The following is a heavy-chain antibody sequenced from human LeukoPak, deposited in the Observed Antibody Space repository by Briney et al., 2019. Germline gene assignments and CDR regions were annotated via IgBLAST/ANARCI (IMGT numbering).Heavy chain of an antibody. CDR2: IYPGDSDT. CDR1: GYSFTSYW. V-gene: IGHV5-51*01. D-gene: IGHD1-1*01. Sequence: GESLKISRKGSGYSFTSYWIGWGRQIPGKGLEWMGIIYPGDSDTRYSPTFQGQVTISADKSISTAYLQWSSLKASDTAMYSCARQSRTGTSNDAFDIWGQGTMVTVSS. CDR3: ARQSRTGTSNDAFDI. J-gene: IGHJ3*02.